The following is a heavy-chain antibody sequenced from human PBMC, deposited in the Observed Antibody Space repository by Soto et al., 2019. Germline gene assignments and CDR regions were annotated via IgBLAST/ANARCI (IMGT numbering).Heavy chain of an antibody. Sequence: GGSLRLSCAASGFTFSGNAMHWVRQAPGKVLEWVAVISYVGSNKYYADVVKGRFSISRDNSNNSLYLQMNSLRAEDTAVYYCPSPGARAAPGMGQFDYWGQGTLVATSS. J-gene: IGHJ4*02. CDR2: ISYVGSNK. CDR3: PSPGARAAPGMGQFDY. V-gene: IGHV3-30-3*01. CDR1: GFTFSGNA. D-gene: IGHD6-13*01.